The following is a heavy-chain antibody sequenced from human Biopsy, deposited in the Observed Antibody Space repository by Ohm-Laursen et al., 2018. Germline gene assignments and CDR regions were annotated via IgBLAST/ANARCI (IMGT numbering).Heavy chain of an antibody. V-gene: IGHV4-4*09. J-gene: IGHJ6*02. CDR1: SVSITAYY. CDR2: IHHSGST. CDR3: ARMDCSGGSCHYYSYGMDV. D-gene: IGHD2-15*01. Sequence: TLSLTCTVSSVSITAYYWSWIRQPPGKGLECIGNIHHSGSTNYNPSLKSRLTISVDTSKNQFSLKLSSVTAADTAVYYCARMDCSGGSCHYYSYGMDVWGQGTTVTVSS.